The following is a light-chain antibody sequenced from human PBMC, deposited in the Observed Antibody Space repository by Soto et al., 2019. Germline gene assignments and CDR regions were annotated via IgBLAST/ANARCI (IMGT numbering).Light chain of an antibody. CDR1: QDISNF. J-gene: IGKJ1*01. CDR3: LQHKSYPRT. CDR2: SAN. V-gene: IGKV1-17*03. Sequence: DVQMTQSPSDMSASVGDGCTSTFLASQDISNFLVWFQQRPGKVPKRLMYSANRLESGVPSRFSGSGSGTEFTLTISSLQPEDFATYYCLQHKSYPRTFGQGTKVDIK.